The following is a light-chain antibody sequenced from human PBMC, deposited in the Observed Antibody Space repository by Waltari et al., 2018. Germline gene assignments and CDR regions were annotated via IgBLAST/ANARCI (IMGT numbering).Light chain of an antibody. CDR3: QQRRNWPLT. CDR1: QSVGTY. CDR2: DAS. V-gene: IGKV3-11*01. Sequence: EIVLTQSPAILSFSPGERATLSCRASQSVGTYLAWYQQRPGHSPRPLIYDASYRATGIPARFSGSGSETDFTLTISSLQPEDFAVYYCQQRRNWPLTFGGGTRVQI. J-gene: IGKJ4*01.